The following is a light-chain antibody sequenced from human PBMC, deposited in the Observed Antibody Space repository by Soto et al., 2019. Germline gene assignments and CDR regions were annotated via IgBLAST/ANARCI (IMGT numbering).Light chain of an antibody. J-gene: IGKJ3*01. CDR2: DAF. Sequence: TVLTQSPATLSLSPGERATLSCKASQSIGNSLGWFQQKPGQAPRLLIDDAFNRATGIPARFTGSGSGSNFTLPTGSLELEVFGVFYCRQRYIGPLPFG. CDR1: QSIGNS. V-gene: IGKV3-11*01. CDR3: RQRYIGPLP.